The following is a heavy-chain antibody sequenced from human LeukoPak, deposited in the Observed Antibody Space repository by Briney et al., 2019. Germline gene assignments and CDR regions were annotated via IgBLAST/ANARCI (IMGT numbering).Heavy chain of an antibody. CDR2: IYYSGST. V-gene: IGHV4-59*12. J-gene: IGHJ3*02. CDR3: ARKITMVRGVIIKGAFDI. Sequence: PSETLSLTCTVSGGSISSYCWSWVRQPPGKGLQWLGYIYYSGSTTYNPSLKSRVTISVDTSKNQFSLKLSSVTTADTAVYYCARKITMVRGVIIKGAFDIWGQGTMVTVSS. D-gene: IGHD3-10*01. CDR1: GGSISSYC.